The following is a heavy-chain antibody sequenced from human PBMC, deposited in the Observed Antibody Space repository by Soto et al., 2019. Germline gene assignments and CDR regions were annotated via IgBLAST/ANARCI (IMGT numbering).Heavy chain of an antibody. CDR1: GYTFTSYG. CDR2: ISAYNGNT. J-gene: IGHJ6*03. Sequence: ASVKVSCKASGYTFTSYGISWVRQAPGQGLEWMGWISAYNGNTNYAQKLQGRVTMTTGTSTSTAYMELRSLRSDDTAVYYCAREGAYCGGDCYSPYYYMDVWGKGTTVTVSS. V-gene: IGHV1-18*01. D-gene: IGHD2-21*01. CDR3: AREGAYCGGDCYSPYYYMDV.